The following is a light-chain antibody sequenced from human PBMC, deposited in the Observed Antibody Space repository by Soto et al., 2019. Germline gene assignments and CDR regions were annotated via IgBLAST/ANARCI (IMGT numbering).Light chain of an antibody. Sequence: EVVLTQSPGTLPLSPGERATLSCRTSQSVSSNYLAWYQQRPGQAPRLLIYGASSRATGIPHRFSGSGSGTHFTLSISRLEPEDFAMYYCQQYGSSRRTFGQGTKVDIK. J-gene: IGKJ1*01. CDR2: GAS. CDR3: QQYGSSRRT. V-gene: IGKV3-20*01. CDR1: QSVSSNY.